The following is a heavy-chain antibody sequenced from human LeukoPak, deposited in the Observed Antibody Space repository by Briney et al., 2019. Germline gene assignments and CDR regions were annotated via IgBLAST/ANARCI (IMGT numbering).Heavy chain of an antibody. V-gene: IGHV7-4-1*02. J-gene: IGHJ6*02. Sequence: ASVKVSCKASGYTFTSYAMNWVRQAPGQGLEWMGWINTNTGNPTYAQGFTGRFVFSLDTSVSTAYLQISSLKAEDTAVYYCARLHSFRGAAAEATGNYYYYYGMDVWGQGTTVTVSS. CDR1: GYTFTSYA. D-gene: IGHD6-13*01. CDR3: ARLHSFRGAAAEATGNYYYYYGMDV. CDR2: INTNTGNP.